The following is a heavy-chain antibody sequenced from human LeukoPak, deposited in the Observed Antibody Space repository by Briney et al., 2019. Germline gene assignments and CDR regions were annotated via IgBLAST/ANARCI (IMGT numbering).Heavy chain of an antibody. Sequence: PSETLSLTCAVYGGSFSGYYWSWIRQPPGKGLEWIGEINRSGSTNYNASLKSRVTISVDTSKNQFSLKLSSVTAADTAVYYCARDLLGGSGYFDYWGQGTLVTVSS. D-gene: IGHD3-16*01. J-gene: IGHJ4*02. V-gene: IGHV4-34*01. CDR2: INRSGST. CDR1: GGSFSGYY. CDR3: ARDLLGGSGYFDY.